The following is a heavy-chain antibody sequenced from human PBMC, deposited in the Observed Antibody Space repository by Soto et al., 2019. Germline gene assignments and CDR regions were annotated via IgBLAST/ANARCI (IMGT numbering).Heavy chain of an antibody. V-gene: IGHV5-10-1*01. CDR3: ARRELAYCSGGTCSILDN. CDR1: GYSFSNYW. Sequence: PGESLKISCKGSGYSFSNYWITWVRQMPGKGLEWMGRIDPSDSYTSYSPSFHGHITISADKSISTAYLQWTSLKASDTAMYYCARRELAYCSGGTCSILDNWGPGTLVTVPS. D-gene: IGHD2-15*01. CDR2: IDPSDSYT. J-gene: IGHJ4*02.